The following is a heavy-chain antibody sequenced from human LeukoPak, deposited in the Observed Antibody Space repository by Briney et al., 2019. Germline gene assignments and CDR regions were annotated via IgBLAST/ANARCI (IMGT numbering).Heavy chain of an antibody. CDR3: ASWGAYCSSTSCPNWFVP. Sequence: GGSLRLSCAASGFTFDDYGMSWVRQAPGKGLEWVSGINWNGGSTGYADSVKGRFTISRDNAKNSLYLQMNSLRAEDTALYYCASWGAYCSSTSCPNWFVPWGQGTLVTVSS. V-gene: IGHV3-20*04. CDR1: GFTFDDYG. CDR2: INWNGGST. J-gene: IGHJ5*02. D-gene: IGHD2-2*01.